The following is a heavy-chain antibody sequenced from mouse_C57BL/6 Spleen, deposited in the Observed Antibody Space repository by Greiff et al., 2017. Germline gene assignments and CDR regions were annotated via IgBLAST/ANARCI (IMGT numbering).Heavy chain of an antibody. CDR2: INPNNGGT. J-gene: IGHJ4*01. Sequence: EVQLQQSGPELVKPGASVKMSCKASGYTFTDYNMHWVKQSHGKSLEWIGYINPNNGGTSYNQKFKGKATLTLNKSSSTAYMELRSLTSEDSAVYYCAREGDSNYYAMDYWGQGTSVTVSS. V-gene: IGHV1-22*01. D-gene: IGHD2-5*01. CDR3: AREGDSNYYAMDY. CDR1: GYTFTDYN.